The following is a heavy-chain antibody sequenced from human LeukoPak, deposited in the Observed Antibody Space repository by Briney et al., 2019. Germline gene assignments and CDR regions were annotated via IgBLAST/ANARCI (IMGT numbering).Heavy chain of an antibody. CDR1: GYSISSGYY. CDR2: IYHSGST. CDR3: ARLLGRSLYNWNAAFDP. V-gene: IGHV4-38-2*01. J-gene: IGHJ5*02. Sequence: SETLSLTCAVSGYSISSGYYWGWIRQPPGKGLEWIGSIYHSGSTYYNPSLKSRVTISVDTSKNQFSLKLSSVTAADTAVYYCARLLGRSLYNWNAAFDPWGQGTLVTVSS. D-gene: IGHD1-1*01.